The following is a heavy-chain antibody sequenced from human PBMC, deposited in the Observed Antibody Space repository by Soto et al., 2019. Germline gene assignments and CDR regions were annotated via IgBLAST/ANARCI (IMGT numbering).Heavy chain of an antibody. CDR1: GYTFTSYD. CDR2: MNPNSGNT. V-gene: IGHV1-8*01. Sequence: GASVKVSCKASGYTFTSYDINWVRQATGQRLEGMGWMNPNSGNTGYAQKFQGRVTMTRNTSISTAYMELSSLRSEDTAVYYCARGPFYGDYALGDYYYYYYMDVWGKGTTVTVSS. D-gene: IGHD4-17*01. J-gene: IGHJ6*03. CDR3: ARGPFYGDYALGDYYYYYYMDV.